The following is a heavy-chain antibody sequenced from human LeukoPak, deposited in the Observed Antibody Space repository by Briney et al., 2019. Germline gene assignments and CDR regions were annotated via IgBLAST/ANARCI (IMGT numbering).Heavy chain of an antibody. J-gene: IGHJ4*02. CDR3: TRMTTGHDY. CDR2: INHSGYT. D-gene: IGHD4-17*01. CDR1: GVSFNGYY. Sequence: SETLSLTCAVSGVSFNGYYWSWVRQTPGKGLEWIGEINHSGYTNDSPSLKSRVTLSIDTSRKQFSLNLRSVTVADTGIYYCTRMTTGHDYWGQGTLVTVSS. V-gene: IGHV4-34*01.